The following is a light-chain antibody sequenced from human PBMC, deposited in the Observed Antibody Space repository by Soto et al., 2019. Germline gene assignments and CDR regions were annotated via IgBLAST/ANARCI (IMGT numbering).Light chain of an antibody. Sequence: DIQMTQSPSSLSASVGDRVTITCRASQSISTYLNWYQQKPGKAPKLLIYAASNLQSGVPSRFSGSGSGTDFTLTISSLQPEDFATYYCQQSYSTPLTLGGGTKVEIK. CDR1: QSISTY. V-gene: IGKV1-39*01. CDR3: QQSYSTPLT. CDR2: AAS. J-gene: IGKJ4*01.